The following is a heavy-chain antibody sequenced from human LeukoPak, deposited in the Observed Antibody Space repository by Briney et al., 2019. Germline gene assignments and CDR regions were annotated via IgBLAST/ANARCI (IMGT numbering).Heavy chain of an antibody. CDR1: GFTVSSNY. V-gene: IGHV3-66*01. CDR3: ATYSSSNGREFQY. CDR2: IYSGGDT. J-gene: IGHJ1*01. D-gene: IGHD2-2*01. Sequence: GGSLRLSCAASGFTVSSNYMGWVRQAPGKGLEWVSVIYSGGDTYYADSVKGRFTISRDNSKNMIYLEMNSLRAEDTAVYYCATYSSSNGREFQYWGQGTLVTVSS.